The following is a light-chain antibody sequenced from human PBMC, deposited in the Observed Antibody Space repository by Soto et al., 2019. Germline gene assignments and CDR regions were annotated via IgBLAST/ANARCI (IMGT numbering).Light chain of an antibody. CDR3: SSFTSTNTVL. V-gene: IGLV2-14*01. CDR1: SSDVGRYNY. CDR2: NVS. J-gene: IGLJ2*01. Sequence: QSALTQPASVSGSPGQSITISCTGTSSDVGRYNYVSWYQQHPGKAPKLMIYNVSNRPSGVSNRFSDSKSGNTASLTISGLQAEDECHYYCSSFTSTNTVLFGGGTKLTVL.